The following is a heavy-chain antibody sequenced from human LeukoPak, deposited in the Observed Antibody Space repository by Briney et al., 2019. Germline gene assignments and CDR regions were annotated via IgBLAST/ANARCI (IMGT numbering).Heavy chain of an antibody. D-gene: IGHD3-9*01. Sequence: SETLSLTCTVSGGSISSGDYYWSWIRQPPGKGLEWIGYIYYSGSTYYNPSLKSRVTISVDTSKNQFSLKLSSVTAADTAVYYCARFRAYYDILTGYPYYWYFDLWGRGTLVTASS. CDR2: IYYSGST. V-gene: IGHV4-30-4*01. J-gene: IGHJ2*01. CDR1: GGSISSGDYY. CDR3: ARFRAYYDILTGYPYYWYFDL.